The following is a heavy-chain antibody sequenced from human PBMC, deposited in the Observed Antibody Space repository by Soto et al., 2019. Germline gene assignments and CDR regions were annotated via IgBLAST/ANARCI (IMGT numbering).Heavy chain of an antibody. CDR1: GGSFSGYY. D-gene: IGHD3-3*01. Sequence: SETLSLTGAVYGGSFSGYYCSWIRQPPWKGLEWIGEINHSGSTNYNPSLKSRVTISVDTSKNQFSLKLSSVTAADTAVYYCAGCNLMYYDFWSGYSPRHTMDVWGQGTTVAVSS. V-gene: IGHV4-34*01. CDR2: INHSGST. J-gene: IGHJ6*02. CDR3: AGCNLMYYDFWSGYSPRHTMDV.